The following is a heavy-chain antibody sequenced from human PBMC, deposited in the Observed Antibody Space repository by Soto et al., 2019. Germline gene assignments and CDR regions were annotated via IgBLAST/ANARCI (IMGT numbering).Heavy chain of an antibody. CDR2: INPNSGGT. Sequence: ASVKVSCKASGYTFTSYYMHWVRQAPGQGLEWMGWINPNSGGTNYAQKFQGGVTMTRDTSISTAYMELSRLRSDDTAVYYCARDRRIPQGYYYDSSGYPSRGAFDIWGQGTMVTVSS. J-gene: IGHJ3*02. V-gene: IGHV1-2*02. CDR1: GYTFTSYY. D-gene: IGHD3-22*01. CDR3: ARDRRIPQGYYYDSSGYPSRGAFDI.